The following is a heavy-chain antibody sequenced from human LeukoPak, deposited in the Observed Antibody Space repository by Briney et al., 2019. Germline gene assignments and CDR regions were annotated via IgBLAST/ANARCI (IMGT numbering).Heavy chain of an antibody. Sequence: GRSLRLSCAASGFTFSSYCMHWVRQAPGKGLEWVAVISYDGSNKSYADSVKGRFTISRDNSKNTLYLQMNSLRAEDTAVYYCAKDRLLWFGELGRFDYWGQGTLVTVSS. D-gene: IGHD3-10*01. J-gene: IGHJ4*02. CDR3: AKDRLLWFGELGRFDY. CDR2: ISYDGSNK. V-gene: IGHV3-30*18. CDR1: GFTFSSYC.